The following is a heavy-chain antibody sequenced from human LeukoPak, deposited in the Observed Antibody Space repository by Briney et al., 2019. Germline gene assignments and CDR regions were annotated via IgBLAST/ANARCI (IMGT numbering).Heavy chain of an antibody. CDR1: GYTFTGYY. J-gene: IGHJ6*02. CDR2: INPNSGGT. CDR3: ASEPAAMAEVDYYYGMGV. Sequence: ASVTVSCKASGYTFTGYYMHWVRQAPGQGLEWMGWINPNSGGTNYAQKFQGRVTMTRDTSISTAYMELSRLRSDDTAVYYCASEPAAMAEVDYYYGMGVWGQGTTVTVSS. D-gene: IGHD2-2*01. V-gene: IGHV1-2*02.